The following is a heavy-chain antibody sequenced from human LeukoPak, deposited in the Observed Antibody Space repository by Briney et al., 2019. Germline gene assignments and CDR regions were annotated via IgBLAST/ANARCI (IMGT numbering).Heavy chain of an antibody. CDR3: TREVVGTTIKNFDS. V-gene: IGHV1-46*01. Sequence: GASVKVSCKASGYTFTNYTINWVRLAPGQGLEWMGAINSGSGSVSHAQKLQGRVTMTRDTATSTVYMELSSLGSEDTAVYYCTREVVGTTIKNFDSWGQGTLVTVSP. D-gene: IGHD4-11*01. J-gene: IGHJ4*02. CDR2: INSGSGSV. CDR1: GYTFTNYT.